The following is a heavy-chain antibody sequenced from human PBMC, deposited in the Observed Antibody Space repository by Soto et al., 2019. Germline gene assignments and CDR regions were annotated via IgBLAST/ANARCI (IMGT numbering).Heavy chain of an antibody. CDR3: ARGRYCLTGRCFPNWFDS. V-gene: IGHV4-30-4*01. Sequence: NPSETVSLTCSVSGDSISSVDYFWAWIRQPPGQALEYIGYIYKSATTYYNPSFESRVAISLDTSKSQFSLNVTSVTAADTAVYFCARGRYCLTGRCFPNWFDSWGQGTLVTVSS. CDR2: IYKSATT. CDR1: GDSISSVDYF. J-gene: IGHJ5*01. D-gene: IGHD2-15*01.